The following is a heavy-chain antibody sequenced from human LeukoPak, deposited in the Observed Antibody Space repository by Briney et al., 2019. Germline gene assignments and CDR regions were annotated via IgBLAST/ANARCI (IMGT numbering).Heavy chain of an antibody. CDR2: INPNSGGT. J-gene: IGHJ4*02. V-gene: IGHV1-2*02. CDR3: ARDLGGYCSSTSCYTSRDY. D-gene: IGHD2-2*02. CDR1: GYTFTGYY. Sequence: ASVKVSCKASGYTFTGYYMHWVRQAPGQGLEWVGWINPNSGGTNYAQKFQGRVTMTRDTSISTAYMELSRLRSDDTAVYYCARDLGGYCSSTSCYTSRDYWGQGTLVTVSS.